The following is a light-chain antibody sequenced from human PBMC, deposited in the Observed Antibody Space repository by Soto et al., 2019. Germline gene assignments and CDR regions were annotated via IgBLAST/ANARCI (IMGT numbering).Light chain of an antibody. CDR3: NSYADSDNWV. CDR2: EVT. Sequence: QSALTQPPSASGSPGQSVTISCTGTSSDVGGYNYVSWYQHHPGKAPKLMIYEVTKRPSGVPDRFSGSKSGSTASLTVSGLQAEDEADYYCNSYADSDNWVFGGGTKLTVL. CDR1: SSDVGGYNY. J-gene: IGLJ3*02. V-gene: IGLV2-8*01.